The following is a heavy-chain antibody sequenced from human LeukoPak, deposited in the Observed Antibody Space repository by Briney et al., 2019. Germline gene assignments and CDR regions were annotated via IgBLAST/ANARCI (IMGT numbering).Heavy chain of an antibody. V-gene: IGHV3-20*01. CDR1: GFTFDDYG. CDR2: INWNGGST. Sequence: GGSLRLSCAASGFTFDDYGMSWVRQAPGKGLEWVSGINWNGGSTGYADSVKGRFTISRDNAKNSLYLQMNSLRAENTALYHCARWPPKGVWFGEVSYFDYWGQGTLVTVSS. D-gene: IGHD3-10*01. J-gene: IGHJ4*02. CDR3: ARWPPKGVWFGEVSYFDY.